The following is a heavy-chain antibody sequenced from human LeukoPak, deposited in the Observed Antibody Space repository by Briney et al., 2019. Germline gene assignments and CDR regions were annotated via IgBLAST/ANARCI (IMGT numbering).Heavy chain of an antibody. CDR3: ARGALYTPYYYGMDV. Sequence: SVKVSCKASGGTFSSYAISWVRQAPGQGLEWMGGIIPIFGTANYAQKFQGRVTITADESTSTAYMELSSLRSEDTAVYYCARGALYTPYYYGMDVWGQGTTVTVSS. CDR2: IIPIFGTA. J-gene: IGHJ6*02. CDR1: GGTFSSYA. D-gene: IGHD2-2*02. V-gene: IGHV1-69*13.